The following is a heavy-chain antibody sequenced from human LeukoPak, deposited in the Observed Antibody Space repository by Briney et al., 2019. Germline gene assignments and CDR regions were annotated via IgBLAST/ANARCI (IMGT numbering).Heavy chain of an antibody. CDR1: GGSFSGYY. D-gene: IGHD1-26*01. Sequence: SETLSLTCAVYGGSFSGYYWSWIRQPPGKGLEWIGEINHSGSTNYNPSLKSRVTISVDTSKNQFSLKLSSVTAADAAVYYCARSLVGAILGWFDPWGQGTLVIVSS. J-gene: IGHJ5*02. CDR2: INHSGST. V-gene: IGHV4-34*01. CDR3: ARSLVGAILGWFDP.